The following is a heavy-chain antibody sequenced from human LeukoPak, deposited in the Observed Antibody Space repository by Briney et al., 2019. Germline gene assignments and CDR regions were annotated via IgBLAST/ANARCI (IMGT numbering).Heavy chain of an antibody. D-gene: IGHD2-15*01. CDR3: ARGSGRDFSGLDY. J-gene: IGHJ4*02. CDR2: ISSSSSAI. V-gene: IGHV3-48*01. Sequence: GGSLRLSCEASGFTFSTYSMNWVRQAPGKGLEWVSYISSSSSAIYYADSVKGRFTISRDNAKNSLYLQMNSLRAEDTAVYYCARGSGRDFSGLDYWGQGTLVTVSS. CDR1: GFTFSTYS.